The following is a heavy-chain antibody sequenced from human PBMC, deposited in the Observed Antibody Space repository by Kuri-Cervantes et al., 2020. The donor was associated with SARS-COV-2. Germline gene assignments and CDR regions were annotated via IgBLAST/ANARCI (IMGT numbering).Heavy chain of an antibody. CDR2: IYYSGST. D-gene: IGHD2-21*01. CDR3: ARELRASKYFDL. V-gene: IGHV4-30-4*08. Sequence: SETLSLTCTVSGGSISSGDYYWSWIRQPPGKGLEWIGYIYYSGSTYYNPSLKSRVTITVDTSKNQFSLKLSSVTAADTAVYYCARELRASKYFDLWGRGTLVTVSS. J-gene: IGHJ2*01. CDR1: GGSISSGDYY.